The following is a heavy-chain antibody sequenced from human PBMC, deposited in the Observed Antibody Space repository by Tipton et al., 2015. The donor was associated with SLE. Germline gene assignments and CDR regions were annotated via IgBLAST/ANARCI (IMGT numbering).Heavy chain of an antibody. J-gene: IGHJ4*02. CDR3: ARHKLGFSWSYFDS. Sequence: TLSLTCTVSGGSISGYYWSWVRQPPGKGLEWIGYISFSGLTNYNPSVRSRVSTSMDTSKNQFSLQMSSVTAADTALYYCARHKLGFSWSYFDSSGQGTLVTVSS. CDR2: ISFSGLT. V-gene: IGHV4-59*08. D-gene: IGHD3-3*01. CDR1: GGSISGYY.